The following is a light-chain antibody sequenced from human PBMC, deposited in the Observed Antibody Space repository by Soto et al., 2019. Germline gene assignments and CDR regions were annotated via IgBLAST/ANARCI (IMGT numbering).Light chain of an antibody. J-gene: IGKJ1*01. CDR2: VAS. CDR1: QSVSSNY. CDR3: QQYGSSAWT. Sequence: EIVLTQSPGTLSLSPEERATLSCRASQSVSSNYLAWYQQKPGQAPRLLIYVASNRATGIPDRFSGSGSGTDFTLTISRLEPEDFAVYYCQQYGSSAWTFGQGTKVEIK. V-gene: IGKV3-20*01.